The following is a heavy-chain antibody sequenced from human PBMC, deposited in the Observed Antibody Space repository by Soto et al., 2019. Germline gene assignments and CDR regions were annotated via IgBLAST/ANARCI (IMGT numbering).Heavy chain of an antibody. Sequence: EVQLVQSGAEVKKAGESLKISCQGSGYSFTNYWVGWVRQIPGRGLEWVGIIHPGDSDTRYSPFFQGQVTISADKSISTAYLQWSSLKASDTAMYYCARHNRYSSTWFEGWFDPWGQGTLVTVSS. CDR2: IHPGDSDT. CDR1: GYSFTNYW. CDR3: ARHNRYSSTWFEGWFDP. J-gene: IGHJ5*02. D-gene: IGHD6-13*01. V-gene: IGHV5-51*03.